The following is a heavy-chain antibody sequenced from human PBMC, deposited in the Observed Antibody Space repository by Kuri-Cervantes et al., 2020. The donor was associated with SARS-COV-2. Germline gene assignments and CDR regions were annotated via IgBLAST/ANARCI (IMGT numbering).Heavy chain of an antibody. CDR3: AKFYRDIVVVPAARGFYFDY. Sequence: GGSLRLSCAASGFTFSSYAMSWVRQAPGKGLEWVSAISGSGGSTYYADPVKGRFTISRDNSKNTLYLQMNSLRAEDTAVYYCAKFYRDIVVVPAARGFYFDYWGQGTLVTVSS. D-gene: IGHD2-2*01. J-gene: IGHJ4*02. V-gene: IGHV3-23*01. CDR1: GFTFSSYA. CDR2: ISGSGGST.